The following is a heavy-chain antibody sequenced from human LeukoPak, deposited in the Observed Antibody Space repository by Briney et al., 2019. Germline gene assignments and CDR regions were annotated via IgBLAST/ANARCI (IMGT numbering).Heavy chain of an antibody. CDR2: IIPIFGTA. CDR1: GGTFSSYA. J-gene: IGHJ5*02. Sequence: SVKVSCKASGGTFSSYAISWVRQAPGQGLEWMGGIIPIFGTANYAQKFQGRVTITADESTSTAYMELSSLRSEDTAVYYCARGPPPWLHGGFDPWGQGTLVTVSS. V-gene: IGHV1-69*13. D-gene: IGHD6-19*01. CDR3: ARGPPPWLHGGFDP.